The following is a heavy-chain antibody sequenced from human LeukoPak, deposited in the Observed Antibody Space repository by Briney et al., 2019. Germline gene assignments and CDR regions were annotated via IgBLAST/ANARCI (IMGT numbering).Heavy chain of an antibody. Sequence: GGSLRLSCAASGFTFSSYAMHWVRQAPGKGLEWVAVISYDGSNKYYADSVKGRFTISRDNSKNTLYLQMNSLRAEDTAVYYCAVNWGSDAFDIWGQGTMVTVSS. CDR1: GFTFSSYA. V-gene: IGHV3-30-3*01. CDR2: ISYDGSNK. CDR3: AVNWGSDAFDI. D-gene: IGHD7-27*01. J-gene: IGHJ3*02.